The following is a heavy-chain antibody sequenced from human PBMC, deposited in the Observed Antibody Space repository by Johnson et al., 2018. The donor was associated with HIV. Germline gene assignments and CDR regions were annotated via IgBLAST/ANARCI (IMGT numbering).Heavy chain of an antibody. D-gene: IGHD2-8*02. J-gene: IGHJ3*02. V-gene: IGHV3-7*05. Sequence: VQLVESGGGVVQPGGSLRLSCTASGFTFSSYAMHWVRQAPGKGLEWVANIKQDGSEKHYVDSVKGRFTISRDNAKNSLYLQMNSLRAEDTAVYYCARDELYRRYALTAFDIWGQGTMVTVSS. CDR3: ARDELYRRYALTAFDI. CDR2: IKQDGSEK. CDR1: GFTFSSYA.